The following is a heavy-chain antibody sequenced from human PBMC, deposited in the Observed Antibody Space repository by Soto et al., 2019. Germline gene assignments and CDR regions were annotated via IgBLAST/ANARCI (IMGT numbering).Heavy chain of an antibody. CDR2: IYYSGST. CDR3: AREDGGRGGDY. J-gene: IGHJ4*02. D-gene: IGHD4-17*01. V-gene: IGHV4-30-4*01. CDR1: GGSITSGNYH. Sequence: QVQLQESGPGLVKPSQTLSLTCTVSGGSITSGNYHWIWIRQPPGKALEWIGYIYYSGSTYYNPSLMSRVVISVDTSNNQFSLKLNSVTAADTAVYYCAREDGGRGGDYWGQGTLVTVSS.